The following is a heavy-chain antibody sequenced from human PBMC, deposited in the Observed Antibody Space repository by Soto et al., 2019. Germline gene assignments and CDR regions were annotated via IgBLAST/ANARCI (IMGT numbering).Heavy chain of an antibody. Sequence: PGGSLRLSCAVSGFTFSKYGIHWVRQAPGKGLEWVAVITPDGDNKAYGGSVKGRFAVSRDKSKGSLYLQMNSLKVEDTATYYCARVIYRTNSRYYYYCIDVWGQGTMVTVSS. CDR3: ARVIYRTNSRYYYYCIDV. CDR2: ITPDGDNK. CDR1: GFTFSKYG. J-gene: IGHJ6*02. V-gene: IGHV3-30*03. D-gene: IGHD1-26*01.